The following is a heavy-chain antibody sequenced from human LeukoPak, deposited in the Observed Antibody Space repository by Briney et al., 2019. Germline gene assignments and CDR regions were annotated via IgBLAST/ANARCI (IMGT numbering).Heavy chain of an antibody. CDR1: GFTFSSYG. CDR2: IRYDGSNK. J-gene: IGHJ4*02. Sequence: GPSLRPSSAASGFTFSSYGMHWVRQAPDKGPEWVTFIRYDGSNKYYEDFVKVRFTSSRDNSKSTVDLQMNSVRPEDTAVYYCARYDSNNYFFVYWGQGTLVTVSS. CDR3: ARYDSNNYFFVY. D-gene: IGHD3-22*01. V-gene: IGHV3-30*02.